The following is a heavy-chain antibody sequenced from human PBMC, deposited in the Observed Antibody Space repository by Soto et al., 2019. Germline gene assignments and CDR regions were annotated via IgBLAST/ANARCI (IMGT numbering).Heavy chain of an antibody. CDR2: LYYSGTT. Sequence: SETLSLTCSASGCSISSTSYYWAWIRQPPGKGREWIGKLYYSGTTYYNPSLKSRLTMSVNPSKNQFSLKLSSVTAADTAVYYCARGIVSVSPVLRHSYYCGMDVWGQGTTVTVSS. J-gene: IGHJ6*02. V-gene: IGHV4-39*07. D-gene: IGHD3-16*02. CDR3: ARGIVSVSPVLRHSYYCGMDV. CDR1: GCSISSTSYY.